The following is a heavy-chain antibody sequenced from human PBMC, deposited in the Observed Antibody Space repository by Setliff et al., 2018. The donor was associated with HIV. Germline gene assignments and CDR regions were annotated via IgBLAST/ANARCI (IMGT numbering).Heavy chain of an antibody. CDR2: IIGSGVNT. D-gene: IGHD3-10*01. V-gene: IGHV3-23*01. Sequence: GGSLRLSCAASGFTFSSYAMTWVRQAPGKGLEWVSAIIGSGVNTYYVDSVKGRFTISRDNSKNTLYLQMNSLRAEDTAVYYCARSVIGYYYYGMDVWGQGTLVTVSS. J-gene: IGHJ6*02. CDR1: GFTFSSYA. CDR3: ARSVIGYYYYGMDV.